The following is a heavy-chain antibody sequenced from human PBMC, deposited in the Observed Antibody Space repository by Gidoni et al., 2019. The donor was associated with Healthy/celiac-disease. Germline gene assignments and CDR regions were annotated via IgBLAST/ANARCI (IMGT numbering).Heavy chain of an antibody. CDR3: ARDQAPVSWNYGGYYYYGMDV. CDR1: GFTFSSYG. Sequence: QVQLVESGGGVVQPGRSLRLSCAASGFTFSSYGMHWVRQAPGKGLEGVAVIWYDGSNKYYADSVKGRFTISRDNSKNTLYLQMNSLRAEDTAVYYCARDQAPVSWNYGGYYYYGMDVWGQGTTVTVSS. CDR2: IWYDGSNK. V-gene: IGHV3-33*01. J-gene: IGHJ6*02. D-gene: IGHD1-7*01.